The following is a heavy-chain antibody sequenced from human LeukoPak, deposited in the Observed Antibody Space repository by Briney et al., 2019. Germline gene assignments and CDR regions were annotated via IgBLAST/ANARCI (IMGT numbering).Heavy chain of an antibody. CDR1: GFTFSSYA. CDR2: ISGSGGST. J-gene: IGHJ4*02. Sequence: GGSLRLSCAASGFTFSSYAMSWVRQAPGKGLEWVSTISGSGGSTYYADSVKGRFTISRDNSKNTLYLQMNSLRAEDTAVYYCAKVVGATTRGYLDYWGQGTLVTVSS. D-gene: IGHD1-26*01. CDR3: AKVVGATTRGYLDY. V-gene: IGHV3-23*01.